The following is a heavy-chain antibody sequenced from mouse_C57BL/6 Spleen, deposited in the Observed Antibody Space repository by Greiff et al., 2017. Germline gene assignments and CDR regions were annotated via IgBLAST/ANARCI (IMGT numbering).Heavy chain of an antibody. V-gene: IGHV1-80*01. Sequence: QVQLQQSGAELVKPGASVKISCKASGYAFSSYWMNWVKQRPGKGLEWIGQIYPGDGDTNYNGKFKGKATLTVDTSSSTAYMQLSSLTSEDSAVYFCARGDTTDFYAMDYWGQGTSVTVSS. D-gene: IGHD1-1*01. CDR1: GYAFSSYW. CDR2: IYPGDGDT. J-gene: IGHJ4*01. CDR3: ARGDTTDFYAMDY.